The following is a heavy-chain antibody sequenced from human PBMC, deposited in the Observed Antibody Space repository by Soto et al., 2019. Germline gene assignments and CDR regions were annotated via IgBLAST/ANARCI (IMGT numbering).Heavy chain of an antibody. CDR1: GFTFSNYG. Sequence: QVQLVESGGDVVQPGKSLRLSCAASGFTFSNYGMHWVRQPPGKGLEWVAIIWYDGGKKYYADSVKGRFTISRDNSKNTLSVEMNSLRGEDTAVYYCARDLGVGAIYGAALDIWGQVTMVTVSS. CDR3: ARDLGVGAIYGAALDI. CDR2: IWYDGGKK. D-gene: IGHD1-26*01. J-gene: IGHJ3*02. V-gene: IGHV3-33*01.